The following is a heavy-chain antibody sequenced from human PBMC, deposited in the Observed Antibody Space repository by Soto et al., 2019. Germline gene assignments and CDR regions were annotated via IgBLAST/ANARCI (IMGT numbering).Heavy chain of an antibody. CDR1: GFTFSNYG. J-gene: IGHJ4*02. V-gene: IGHV3-33*01. Sequence: QVQLVESGGGVVQPGRSLRLSCVASGFTFSNYGMHWVRQAPGKGPEWVAVIWYDGINKDYADSVKGRFTISRDNSRNTLYLQMNSLRAEDTAVYYCASALETGDYWGQGTLVTVSS. CDR2: IWYDGINK. CDR3: ASALETGDY. D-gene: IGHD3-10*01.